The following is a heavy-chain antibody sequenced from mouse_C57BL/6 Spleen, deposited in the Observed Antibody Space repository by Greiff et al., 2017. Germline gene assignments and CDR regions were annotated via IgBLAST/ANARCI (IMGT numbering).Heavy chain of an antibody. D-gene: IGHD3-3*01. Sequence: VQLQQSGAELVKPGASVKISCKASGYAFSSYWMNWVKQRPGKGLEWIGQIYPGDGDTNYNGKFKGKATLTADKSSSKAYMQLSSLTSEDSAVYFCARRGDSPYFDYWGQGTTLTVSS. CDR2: IYPGDGDT. J-gene: IGHJ2*01. CDR3: ARRGDSPYFDY. CDR1: GYAFSSYW. V-gene: IGHV1-80*01.